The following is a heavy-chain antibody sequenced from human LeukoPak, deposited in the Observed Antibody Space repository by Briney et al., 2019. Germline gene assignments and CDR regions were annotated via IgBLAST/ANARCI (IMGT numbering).Heavy chain of an antibody. J-gene: IGHJ4*02. Sequence: GGSLRLSCTASGFTFNRYNMNWVRQAPGKGLEWVSSISPSTSDIYYADSVKGRFTISRDNAKNSLYLQMNSLRAEDTAVFYCAGGALTMLRGVTPPDYWGQGTLVTVSS. CDR2: ISPSTSDI. CDR1: GFTFNRYN. V-gene: IGHV3-21*01. CDR3: AGGALTMLRGVTPPDY. D-gene: IGHD3-10*01.